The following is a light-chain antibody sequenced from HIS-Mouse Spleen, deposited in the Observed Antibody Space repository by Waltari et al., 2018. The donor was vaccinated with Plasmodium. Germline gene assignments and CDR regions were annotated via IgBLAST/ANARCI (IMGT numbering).Light chain of an antibody. CDR2: EGS. J-gene: IGLJ2*01. V-gene: IGLV2-23*03. CDR1: RSDVGVYNL. Sequence: QSALTQPASVSGSPGQSIPISCPGTRSDVGVYNLVSWYQQHPGKAPKLMIYEGSKRPSGVSNRFSGSKSGNTASLTISGLQAEDEADYYCCSYAGSSTFVVFGGGTKLTVL. CDR3: CSYAGSSTFVV.